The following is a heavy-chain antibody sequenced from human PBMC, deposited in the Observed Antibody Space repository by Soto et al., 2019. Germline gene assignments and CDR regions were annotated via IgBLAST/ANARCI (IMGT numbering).Heavy chain of an antibody. Sequence: PSETLSLTCTVSGESITSGDHSWSWIRQSPDRGLEWMGFIYHPGRTYYNPSMEGRVTISVDPSANHFSLTLTSVTAADSGIYFCESRLPRRAFDPWCPASMVTVS. V-gene: IGHV4-30-2*06. J-gene: IGHJ5*02. CDR3: ESRLPRRAFDP. CDR2: IYHPGRT. D-gene: IGHD6-6*01. CDR1: GESITSGDHS.